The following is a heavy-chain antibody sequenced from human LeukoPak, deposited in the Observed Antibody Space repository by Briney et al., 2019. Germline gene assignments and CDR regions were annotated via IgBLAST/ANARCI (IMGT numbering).Heavy chain of an antibody. CDR2: INHSGST. CDR3: AREVAAAGTSFYFDY. D-gene: IGHD6-13*01. CDR1: GGSFSGYY. J-gene: IGHJ4*02. Sequence: SETLSLTCAVYGGSFSGYYWSWIRQPPGKGLEWIGEINHSGSTNYNPSLKSRVTISVDTSKNQFSLKLSSVTAADTAVYYCAREVAAAGTSFYFDYWGQGALVTVSS. V-gene: IGHV4-34*01.